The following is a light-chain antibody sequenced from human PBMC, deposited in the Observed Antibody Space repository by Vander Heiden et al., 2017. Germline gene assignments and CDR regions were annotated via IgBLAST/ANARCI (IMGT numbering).Light chain of an antibody. V-gene: IGKV4-1*01. J-gene: IGKJ4*01. CDR2: WAS. CDR3: QQYYAIPT. Sequence: DFVMTQSPDSLAVSLGERATINCKSSQSVLYNSNNKNYLAWYQQKPGQPTKLLISWASTRESGVPDRFSGSGSGTDFTLTISSLQAEDVAVYHCQQYYAIPTFGGGTKVEIK. CDR1: QSVLYNSNNKNY.